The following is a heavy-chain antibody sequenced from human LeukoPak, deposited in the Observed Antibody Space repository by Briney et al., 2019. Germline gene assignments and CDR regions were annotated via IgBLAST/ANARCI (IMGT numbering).Heavy chain of an antibody. J-gene: IGHJ6*02. Sequence: GGSLRLSCVASGFTFTSYAMSWVRQAPGKGLVWVSRINSDGSSTSYADSVKGRFTISRDNAKNTLYLQMNSLRAEDTAVYYCAKGYYYGMDVWGQGTTVTVSS. CDR1: GFTFTSYA. V-gene: IGHV3-74*01. CDR3: AKGYYYGMDV. CDR2: INSDGSST.